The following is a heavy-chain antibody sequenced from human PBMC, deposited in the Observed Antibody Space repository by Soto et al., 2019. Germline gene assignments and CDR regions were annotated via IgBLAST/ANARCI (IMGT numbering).Heavy chain of an antibody. V-gene: IGHV3-30*18. D-gene: IGHD3-10*01. Sequence: PAWSPRLSCAACGFTFFSYVMHWVRKATGEGLEWVAVISYDGSNKYYADSVKGRFTISRDNSKNTLYLQMNSLRAEDTAVYYCAKDPYYGSRRYYNTYSAYLGQGTPVTVSS. CDR3: AKDPYYGSRRYYNTYSAY. J-gene: IGHJ4*02. CDR2: ISYDGSNK. CDR1: GFTFFSYV.